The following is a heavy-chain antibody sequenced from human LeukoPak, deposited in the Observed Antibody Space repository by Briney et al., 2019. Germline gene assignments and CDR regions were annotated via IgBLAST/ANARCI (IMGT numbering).Heavy chain of an antibody. D-gene: IGHD3-10*01. Sequence: RGSLRLSCAASGFTFSSYSMNWVRQAPGKGLEWVAFIRYDGSNKYYADSVKGRFTISRDNSKNTLYLQMNSLRAEDTAVYYCAKDQWVVREYYFDYWGQGTLVTVSS. CDR3: AKDQWVVREYYFDY. CDR2: IRYDGSNK. CDR1: GFTFSSYS. V-gene: IGHV3-30*02. J-gene: IGHJ4*02.